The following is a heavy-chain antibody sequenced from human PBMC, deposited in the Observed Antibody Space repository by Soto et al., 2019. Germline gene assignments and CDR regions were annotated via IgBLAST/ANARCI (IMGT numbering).Heavy chain of an antibody. D-gene: IGHD4-17*01. V-gene: IGHV4-61*01. CDR1: GGSVSSDSYY. Sequence: SETLSLTCSVSGGSVSSDSYYWSWIRQPPGAELEWIGYIYFSGTTNYNPSLESRVTILVDSSKNQFSLKLSSVTAADTAVYYCARSPDSGDYVDYWGQGTLFTVS. CDR3: ARSPDSGDYVDY. J-gene: IGHJ4*02. CDR2: IYFSGTT.